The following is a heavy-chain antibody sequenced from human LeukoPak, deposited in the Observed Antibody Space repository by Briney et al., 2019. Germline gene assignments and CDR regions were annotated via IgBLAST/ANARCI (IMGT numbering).Heavy chain of an antibody. CDR2: ISGSGGST. J-gene: IGHJ4*02. V-gene: IGHV3-23*01. CDR1: GSTVSSCA. Sequence: PGRSLRLARAASGSTVSSCAISSARHPAREGLGWLSAISGSGGSTYYTDSEKGRFTISRDNTKNTLYLQMNSLRAEDTAVYYCAKDYGESSGWYDYFDYWGQGTLVTVSS. CDR3: AKDYGESSGWYDYFDY. D-gene: IGHD6-19*01.